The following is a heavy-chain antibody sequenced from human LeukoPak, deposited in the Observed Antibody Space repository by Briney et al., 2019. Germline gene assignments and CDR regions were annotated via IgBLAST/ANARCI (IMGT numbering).Heavy chain of an antibody. CDR1: GFNVNRNY. CDR3: ARASTKSPLRFVLLFDP. Sequence: PGGSLRLACTLYGFNVNRNYMGWVRQAPGKGLEWVSVIYTGGTVHYADSVKGRFTISRDDSNNTLYLQMSHLRAEDTSVYYCARASTKSPLRFVLLFDPWGQGTLVTVSS. J-gene: IGHJ5*02. CDR2: IYTGGTV. V-gene: IGHV3-53*01. D-gene: IGHD3-10*01.